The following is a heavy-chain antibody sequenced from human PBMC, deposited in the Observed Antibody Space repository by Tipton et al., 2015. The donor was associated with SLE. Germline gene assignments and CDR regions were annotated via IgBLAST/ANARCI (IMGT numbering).Heavy chain of an antibody. CDR1: GDSISSSSYY. Sequence: TLSLTCTVSGDSISSSSYYWGWIRQPPGKGLEWIGTFYYSGSTYYNPSLKSRVTISVDTSKNQFSLKLSSVTAADTAVYYCARGSYYFDYWGQGTLVTVSS. V-gene: IGHV4-39*07. CDR2: FYYSGST. CDR3: ARGSYYFDY. J-gene: IGHJ4*02.